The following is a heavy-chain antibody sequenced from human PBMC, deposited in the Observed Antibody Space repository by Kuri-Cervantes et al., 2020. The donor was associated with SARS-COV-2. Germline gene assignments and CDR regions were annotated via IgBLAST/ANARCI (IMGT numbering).Heavy chain of an antibody. V-gene: IGHV3-43D*03. CDR3: AKDRDLVLDY. CDR2: ISWDGGST. D-gene: IGHD2-8*02. J-gene: IGHJ4*02. Sequence: LSLTCAASGFTFDDYAMHWVRQAPGKGLEWVSLISWDGGSTYYADSVKGRFTISRDNSKNSLYLQMNSLRAEDTALHYCAKDRDLVLDYWGQGTLVTVSS. CDR1: GFTFDDYA.